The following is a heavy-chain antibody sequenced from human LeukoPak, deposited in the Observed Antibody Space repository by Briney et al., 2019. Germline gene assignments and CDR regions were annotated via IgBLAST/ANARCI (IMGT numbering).Heavy chain of an antibody. CDR1: GYTFTTYY. Sequence: ASVKVSCKASGYTFTTYYMHWVRQAPGQGLEWMGVINPSGGRTSYAQKFQGRVTMTRDTSTSTVYMELSSLRSEDTAMYYCASKESSGWYEEAWGQGTLVTVSS. V-gene: IGHV1-46*01. D-gene: IGHD6-19*01. CDR3: ASKESSGWYEEA. J-gene: IGHJ5*02. CDR2: INPSGGRT.